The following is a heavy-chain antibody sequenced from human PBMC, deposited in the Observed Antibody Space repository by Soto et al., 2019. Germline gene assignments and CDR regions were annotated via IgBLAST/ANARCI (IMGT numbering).Heavy chain of an antibody. Sequence: SLRLSCSASGFTFGDYAMSWFRQAPGKGLEWVAFIRNKAYGGTTEYAASVRGRFTISRDDSKSIAYLQMNSLKTEDTAVYYCTKGVRGYCTGSSCPRPEDWGQGTLVSVS. D-gene: IGHD2-15*01. CDR2: IRNKAYGGTT. CDR3: TKGVRGYCTGSSCPRPED. V-gene: IGHV3-49*03. CDR1: GFTFGDYA. J-gene: IGHJ4*02.